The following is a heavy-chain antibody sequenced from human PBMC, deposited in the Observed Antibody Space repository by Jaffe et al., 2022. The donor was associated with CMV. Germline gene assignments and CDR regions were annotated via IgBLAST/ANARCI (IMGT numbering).Heavy chain of an antibody. Sequence: QVQLVESGGGVVQPGRSLRLSCAASGFTFSSYGMHWVRQAPGKGLEWVAVIWYDGSNKYYADSVKGRFTISRDNSKNTLYLQMNSLRAEDTAVYYCARHSSSGYFDYWGQGTLVTVSS. CDR2: IWYDGSNK. CDR1: GFTFSSYG. D-gene: IGHD3-22*01. J-gene: IGHJ4*02. V-gene: IGHV3-33*08. CDR3: ARHSSSGYFDY.